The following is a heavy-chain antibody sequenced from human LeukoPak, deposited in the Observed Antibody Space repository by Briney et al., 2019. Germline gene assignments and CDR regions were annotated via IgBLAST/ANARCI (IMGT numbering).Heavy chain of an antibody. V-gene: IGHV3-30-3*01. D-gene: IGHD5-12*01. CDR3: ARDGHMVATLGFDY. J-gene: IGHJ4*02. CDR2: ISYDGSNK. Sequence: GGSLRLSCAASGFTFSSYAMHWVRQAPGKGLEWVAVISYDGSNKYYADSVKGRFIISRDNSKNTLYLQMNSLRAEDTAVYYCARDGHMVATLGFDYWGQGTLVTVSS. CDR1: GFTFSSYA.